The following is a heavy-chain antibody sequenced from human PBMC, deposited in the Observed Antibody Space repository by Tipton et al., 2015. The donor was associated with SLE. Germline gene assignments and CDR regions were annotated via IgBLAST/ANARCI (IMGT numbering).Heavy chain of an antibody. CDR1: GYSISSGYY. D-gene: IGHD3-10*01. J-gene: IGHJ3*02. CDR3: ARTYGSGNAFDI. CDR2: IYHSGST. Sequence: TLSLTCAVSGYSISSGYYWGWIRQPPGKGLEWIGSIYHSGSTYYNPSLKSRVTISVDTSKNQFSLKLSSVTAADTAVYYCARTYGSGNAFDIWGQGTMVTVSS. V-gene: IGHV4-38-2*01.